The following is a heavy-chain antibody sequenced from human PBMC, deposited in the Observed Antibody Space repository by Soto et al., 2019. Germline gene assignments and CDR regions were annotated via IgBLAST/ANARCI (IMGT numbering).Heavy chain of an antibody. V-gene: IGHV1-69*06. CDR3: AQARKYDSSGYYSSHFDY. CDR2: IIPIFGTA. D-gene: IGHD3-22*01. CDR1: GGTFSSYA. Sequence: AASVKVSCKASGGTFSSYAISWVRQAPGQGLEWMGGIIPIFGTANYAQKFQGRVTITADKSTSTAYMELSSLRSVDTAVYYCAQARKYDSSGYYSSHFDYWGQGTLVTVSS. J-gene: IGHJ4*02.